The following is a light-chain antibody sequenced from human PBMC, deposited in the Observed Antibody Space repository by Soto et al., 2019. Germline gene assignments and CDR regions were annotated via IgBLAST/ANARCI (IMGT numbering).Light chain of an antibody. Sequence: QSVLTQPASVSGSPGQSITISCTGTSSDVGGYKYVSWYQQHPGKAPKLLIYEVSNRPSGVSSRFSATKSENTASLTISGLRTEDEADYYCSSYAGSNTYVFGSGTKVTVL. CDR1: SSDVGGYKY. J-gene: IGLJ1*01. CDR2: EVS. V-gene: IGLV2-14*01. CDR3: SSYAGSNTYV.